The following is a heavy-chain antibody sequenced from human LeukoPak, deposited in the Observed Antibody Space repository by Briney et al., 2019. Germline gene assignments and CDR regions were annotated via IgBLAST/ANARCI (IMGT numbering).Heavy chain of an antibody. CDR1: GYSISSGYY. CDR2: IYHSGTT. D-gene: IGHD5-24*01. J-gene: IGHJ4*02. CDR3: ARGLHIIDY. V-gene: IGHV4-38-2*01. Sequence: KPSETLSLTCAVSGYSISSGYYWGWIRQPPGKGLEWIGTIYHSGTTYYNPSLESRVTISVDTSKNQFSLKLSSVTAADTAVYYCARGLHIIDYWGQGTLVTVSP.